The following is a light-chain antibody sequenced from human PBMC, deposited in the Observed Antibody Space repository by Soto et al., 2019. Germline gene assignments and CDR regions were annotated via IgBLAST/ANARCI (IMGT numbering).Light chain of an antibody. CDR2: GAS. Sequence: EIVMTQSPATLSVSPGERATLSCRACQSVGTYLAWYQQKPGQAPRLLIYGASTRAAGISPRFSGGGSGTEFTLTISSLQSEDFAVYYCHQYNDWPRTFGQGTKVGI. CDR3: HQYNDWPRT. J-gene: IGKJ1*01. V-gene: IGKV3-15*01. CDR1: QSVGTY.